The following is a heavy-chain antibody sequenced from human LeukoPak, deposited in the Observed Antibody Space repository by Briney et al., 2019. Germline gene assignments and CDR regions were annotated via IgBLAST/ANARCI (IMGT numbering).Heavy chain of an antibody. D-gene: IGHD3-3*01. CDR1: GFTFSSYA. Sequence: GGSLRLSCAASGFTFSSYAMSWVRQAPGKGLEWVSAISGSGGSTYYADSVKGRFTISRDNSKNTLYLQMNSLGAEDTAVYYCAKDGDSYYDFWNLEFDYWGQGTLVTVSS. CDR3: AKDGDSYYDFWNLEFDY. V-gene: IGHV3-23*01. J-gene: IGHJ4*02. CDR2: ISGSGGST.